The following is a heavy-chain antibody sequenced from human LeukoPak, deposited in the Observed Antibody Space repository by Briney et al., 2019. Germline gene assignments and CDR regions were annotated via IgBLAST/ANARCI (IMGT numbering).Heavy chain of an antibody. V-gene: IGHV1-69*06. J-gene: IGHJ4*02. CDR3: ARDSEYSGYGLDY. CDR2: IIPIFGTA. CDR1: GGTFSSYA. D-gene: IGHD5-12*01. Sequence: ASVKVSCKASGGTFSSYAISWVRQAPGQGLEWMGGIIPIFGTANYAQKFQGRVTITADKSTSTVYMELSSLRSEDTAVYYCARDSEYSGYGLDYWGQGTLVTVSS.